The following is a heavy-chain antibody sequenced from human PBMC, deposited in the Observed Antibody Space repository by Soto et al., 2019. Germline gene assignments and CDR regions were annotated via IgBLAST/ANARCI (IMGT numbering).Heavy chain of an antibody. CDR1: GYTFTSYA. Sequence: ASVKVSCKASGYTFTSYAMHWVRQAPGQRLEWMGWINAGNGNTKYSQKFQGRVTITRDTSASTAYMELSSLRSEDTAVYYCAREQEGLAAAGTGSDYWGQGTLVTVSS. J-gene: IGHJ4*02. CDR2: INAGNGNT. V-gene: IGHV1-3*01. CDR3: AREQEGLAAAGTGSDY. D-gene: IGHD6-13*01.